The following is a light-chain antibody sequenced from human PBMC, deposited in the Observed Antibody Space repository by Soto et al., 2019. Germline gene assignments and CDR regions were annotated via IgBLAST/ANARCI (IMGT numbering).Light chain of an antibody. Sequence: EIVLTQSPGTLSLSPGERATLSCRASQSVSSNYLAWFQQKPGQAPRLLIYGASSRATGIPDRFSGSGSGTEFTLTISSLQPDDFATYYCQQYNSYPTWTFGQGTKVDI. CDR1: QSVSSNY. CDR3: QQYNSYPTWT. V-gene: IGKV3-20*01. CDR2: GAS. J-gene: IGKJ1*01.